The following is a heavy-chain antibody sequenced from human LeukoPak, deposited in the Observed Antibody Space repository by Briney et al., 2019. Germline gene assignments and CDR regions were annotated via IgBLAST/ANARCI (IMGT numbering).Heavy chain of an antibody. CDR2: INHSGST. Sequence: PSETLSLTCAVYDGSFSGYYWSWIRQPPGKGLEWIGEINHSGSTNYNPSLKSRVTISVDTSKNQFSLKLSSVTAADTAVYYCARGKGLLWFGELFGQYNWFDPWGQGTLVTVSS. CDR1: DGSFSGYY. V-gene: IGHV4-34*01. D-gene: IGHD3-10*01. CDR3: ARGKGLLWFGELFGQYNWFDP. J-gene: IGHJ5*02.